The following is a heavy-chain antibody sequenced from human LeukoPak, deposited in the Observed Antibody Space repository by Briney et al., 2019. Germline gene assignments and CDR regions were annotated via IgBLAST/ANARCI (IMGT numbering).Heavy chain of an antibody. V-gene: IGHV1-2*02. D-gene: IGHD4-23*01. CDR1: GYTFTGYY. CDR2: VNPNRGGT. J-gene: IGHJ4*02. CDR3: ARWQDGGNPGFDY. Sequence: ASVKVSCKASGYTFTGYYMHWVRQAPGQGLEWMGWVNPNRGGTNYAQKFQGRVTMTREKSISTAYMELSRLRSDDTAVYYCARWQDGGNPGFDYWGQGTLVTVSS.